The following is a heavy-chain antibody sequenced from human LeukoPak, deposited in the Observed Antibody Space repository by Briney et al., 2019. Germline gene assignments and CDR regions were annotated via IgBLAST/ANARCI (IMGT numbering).Heavy chain of an antibody. Sequence: ASVKVSCKASGYTFTGYYMHWVRQAPGQGLEWMGIINPSGGSTSYAQKFQGRVTITADKSTSTAYMELSSLRSEDTAVYYCARGQWLRSFDYWGQGTLVTVSS. V-gene: IGHV1-46*01. CDR3: ARGQWLRSFDY. J-gene: IGHJ4*02. CDR1: GYTFTGYY. D-gene: IGHD5-12*01. CDR2: INPSGGST.